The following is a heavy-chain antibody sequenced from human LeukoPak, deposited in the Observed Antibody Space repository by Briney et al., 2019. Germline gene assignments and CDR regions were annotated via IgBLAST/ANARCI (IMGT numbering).Heavy chain of an antibody. V-gene: IGHV3-53*01. D-gene: IGHD3-10*01. J-gene: IGHJ2*01. Sequence: GGSLRLSCAASGFSVRTTYMSWVRQAPGKGLEWVSVLYTGGGTDHADSVKGRFTISRDNAKNSLYLQMNSLRAEDTAVYYCARVVANYYGSGSYDWYFDLWGRGTLVTVSS. CDR3: ARVVANYYGSGSYDWYFDL. CDR2: LYTGGGT. CDR1: GFSVRTTY.